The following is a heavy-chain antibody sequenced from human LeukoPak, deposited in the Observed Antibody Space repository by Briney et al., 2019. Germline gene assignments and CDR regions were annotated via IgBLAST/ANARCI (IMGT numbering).Heavy chain of an antibody. CDR2: IAGSGATT. Sequence: GGSLRLSCVASGFTFSSYAMSWVRQAPGKGLEWVSTIAGSGATTYYADSVKGRFTVSRDNSKNTLYLQMNSLRAEDTAVYYCAKYIVGNSDSYWGQGTLVTVSS. CDR3: AKYIVGNSDSY. V-gene: IGHV3-23*01. CDR1: GFTFSSYA. J-gene: IGHJ4*02. D-gene: IGHD1-26*01.